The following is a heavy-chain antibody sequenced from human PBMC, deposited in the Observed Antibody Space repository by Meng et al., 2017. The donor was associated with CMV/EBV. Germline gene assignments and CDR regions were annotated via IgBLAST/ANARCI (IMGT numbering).Heavy chain of an antibody. CDR3: ARRWTTGTVDY. CDR2: ISGSDNYK. J-gene: IGHJ4*02. V-gene: IGHV3-21*01. CDR1: GFTFSSYA. Sequence: GGSLRLSCAASGFTFSSYAMIWVRQAPGKGPEWVSSISGSDNYKYYTDSVKGRFTISRDNAKNSLYLQMNNLRADDTAVYYCARRWTTGTVDYWGQGTLVTVSS. D-gene: IGHD1-1*01.